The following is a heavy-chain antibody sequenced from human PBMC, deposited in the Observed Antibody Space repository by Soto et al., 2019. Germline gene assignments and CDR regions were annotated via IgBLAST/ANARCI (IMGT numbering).Heavy chain of an antibody. V-gene: IGHV1-2*04. J-gene: IGHJ4*02. CDR3: ARDGRNVYGSREVGDFAY. CDR2: INPKSGGA. D-gene: IGHD3-10*01. CDR1: GYTFAAYY. Sequence: QVQLVQSGAELKKPGASVKVSCKASGYTFAAYYIHWVRQVPGQGLEWMGWINPKSGGANFAQKFQGWVNLTTDTSINTAYMELSVLKSDDTVLDRCARDGRNVYGSREVGDFAYWGQGTLVSVSA.